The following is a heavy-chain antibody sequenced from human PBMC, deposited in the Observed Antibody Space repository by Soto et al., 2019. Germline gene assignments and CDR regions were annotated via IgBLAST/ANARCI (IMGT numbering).Heavy chain of an antibody. J-gene: IGHJ3*02. D-gene: IGHD2-21*01. CDR1: GDSISSDNYF. Sequence: QVQLQESGPGLVKPSQTLSLICTVSGDSISSDNYFWSWIRQPPGQGLEWVGYISNRGTPYYNPSLKSRVTISLDTSRHRFSLHMYSVTATDTAVYYCATEVNVVVLSGAFDIWGQGTMVTVSS. CDR3: ATEVNVVVLSGAFDI. V-gene: IGHV4-30-4*01. CDR2: ISNRGTP.